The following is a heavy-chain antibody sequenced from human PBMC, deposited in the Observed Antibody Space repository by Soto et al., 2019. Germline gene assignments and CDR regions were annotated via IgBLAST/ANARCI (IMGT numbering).Heavy chain of an antibody. CDR1: VFTFTRYS. Sequence: GWSLRLSCASSVFTFTRYSMNWVRQAPGKGLEWVSSTSSTTNYIYYGDSMKGRFTISRDNAKNSLYLEMNSLRAEDTAVYYCARESEDLTSNFDYWGQGTLVTVYS. V-gene: IGHV3-21*06. CDR3: ARESEDLTSNFDY. J-gene: IGHJ4*02. CDR2: TSSTTNYI.